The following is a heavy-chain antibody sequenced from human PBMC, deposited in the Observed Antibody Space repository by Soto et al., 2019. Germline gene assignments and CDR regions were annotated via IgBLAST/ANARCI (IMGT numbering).Heavy chain of an antibody. J-gene: IGHJ4*02. Sequence: ASVKVSCKASGYTFTRNAIHWVRQAPGQRLEWIGKIDAGNGNTKYSQKFQDRVTITRDTSASAAYMDLRTLRSEDTSIYYCAHRRMSYSDNSGSRFDYWGQGTLVTVSS. CDR3: AHRRMSYSDNSGSRFDY. D-gene: IGHD3-22*01. CDR2: IDAGNGNT. CDR1: GYTFTRNA. V-gene: IGHV1-3*01.